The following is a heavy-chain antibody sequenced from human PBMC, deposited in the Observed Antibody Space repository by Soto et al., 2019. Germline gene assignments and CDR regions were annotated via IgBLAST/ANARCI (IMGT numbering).Heavy chain of an antibody. J-gene: IGHJ6*02. Sequence: PSETLSLTCIFSGGPISSSSYYWAWIRQPPGKGLEWIGSIYYKRSTYYNQYHNSRVTISVDTFKNQFSLKLSSVTAADTAVYFCARRLYYDSSGFEGGGMDVWGQGTTVS. CDR1: GGPISSSSYY. D-gene: IGHD3-22*01. CDR3: ARRLYYDSSGFEGGGMDV. V-gene: IGHV4-39*01. CDR2: IYYKRST.